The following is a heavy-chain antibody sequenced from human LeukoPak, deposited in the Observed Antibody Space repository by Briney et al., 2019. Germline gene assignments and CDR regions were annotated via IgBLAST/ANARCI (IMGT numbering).Heavy chain of an antibody. CDR3: ARVSFTVANYYYYYMDV. Sequence: ASVKVSCKASGYTFTGYYMHWVRQAPGQGLEWMGWINPNSGGTNYAQKLQGRVTMTTDTSTSTAYMEPRSLRSDDTAVYYCARVSFTVANYYYYYMDVWGKGTTVTVSS. CDR2: INPNSGGT. D-gene: IGHD4-23*01. CDR1: GYTFTGYY. V-gene: IGHV1-2*02. J-gene: IGHJ6*03.